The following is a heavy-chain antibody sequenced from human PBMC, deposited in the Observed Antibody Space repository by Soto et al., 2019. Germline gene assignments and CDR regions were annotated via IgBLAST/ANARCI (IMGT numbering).Heavy chain of an antibody. CDR1: GYNCNNNW. CDR3: SRLRSLPSTITFVIDFDY. Sequence: GESLKISCTASGYNCNNNWIGWVRQTPGKGLEWMGRIEHSDSYIDYSPSFKGHVTISSDKSIKTVYLQWSSLKASDTAMYSCSRLRSLPSTITFVIDFDYWRQGALVTVSS. V-gene: IGHV5-10-1*01. D-gene: IGHD1-1*01. CDR2: IEHSDSYI. J-gene: IGHJ4*02.